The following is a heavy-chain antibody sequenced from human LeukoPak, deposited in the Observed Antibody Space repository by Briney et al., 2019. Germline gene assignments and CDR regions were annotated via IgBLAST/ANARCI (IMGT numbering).Heavy chain of an antibody. D-gene: IGHD3-10*01. J-gene: IGHJ4*02. CDR1: GGSISTYY. V-gene: IGHV4-59*12. Sequence: SETLSLTCTVSGGSISTYYWGWIRQPPGKGLECIGYIYYSGSTYYNPSLKSRVTISVDTSKSQFSLKLSSVTAADTAVYYCARGATFTRWINYFDYWGQGTLVTVSS. CDR3: ARGATFTRWINYFDY. CDR2: IYYSGST.